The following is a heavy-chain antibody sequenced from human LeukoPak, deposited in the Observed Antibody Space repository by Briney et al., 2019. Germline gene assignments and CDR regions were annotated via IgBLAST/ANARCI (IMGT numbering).Heavy chain of an antibody. Sequence: GGSLRLSCAASGFTFSSYGMHWVRQAPGKGLEWITAISYDGSNEYYADSVKGRFTISRDNSKNTLYLQMNSLRAEDTAVYYCARGEDSGSYWGQGTLVTVSS. CDR2: ISYDGSNE. V-gene: IGHV3-30*03. D-gene: IGHD1-26*01. J-gene: IGHJ4*02. CDR1: GFTFSSYG. CDR3: ARGEDSGSY.